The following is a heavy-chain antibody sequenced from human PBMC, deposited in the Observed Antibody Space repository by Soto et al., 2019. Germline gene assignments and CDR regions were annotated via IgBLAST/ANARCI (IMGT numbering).Heavy chain of an antibody. V-gene: IGHV4-59*01. CDR2: MYYGGST. D-gene: IGHD5-18*01. J-gene: IGHJ4*02. Sequence: QVQLQESGPGLVKPSETLSLTCTVSGGSIRTYYWNWIPLPPGQGLEWIGYMYYGGSTNYNPSLKSRVTVSGDTSKNDFSLKLTSVTAADTAVYYCARSTGYGDSYFDYWGRGTLVTVAS. CDR1: GGSIRTYY. CDR3: ARSTGYGDSYFDY.